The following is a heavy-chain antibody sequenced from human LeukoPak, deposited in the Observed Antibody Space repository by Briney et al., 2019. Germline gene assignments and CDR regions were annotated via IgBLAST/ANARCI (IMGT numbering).Heavy chain of an antibody. CDR3: ARRGEYLYYGMDV. V-gene: IGHV3-21*01. D-gene: IGHD3-16*01. CDR1: GFTFSSYS. CDR2: ISSSSSYI. J-gene: IGHJ6*02. Sequence: MSGGSLRLSCAASGFTFSSYSMNWVRQAPGKGLEWVSSISSSSSYIYYADSVKGRFTISRDNAKNSLYLQMNSLRAEDTAVYYCARRGEYLYYGMDVWGQGTTVTVSS.